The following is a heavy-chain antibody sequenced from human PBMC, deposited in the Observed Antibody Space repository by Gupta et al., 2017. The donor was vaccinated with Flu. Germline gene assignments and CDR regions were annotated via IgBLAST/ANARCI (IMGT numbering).Heavy chain of an antibody. D-gene: IGHD2-8*02. CDR2: IWYDEKYK. J-gene: IGHJ4*02. Sequence: QVKLVESGGAVVQPGGSLRLSCSTSGFTFSSNGMNWVRQAPGKGLEWVVVIWYDEKYKYYADSFKGRFTISRDNSKDTVYLQMNSLRAEDTGLYYCAKSVYCAGGGCYGPAGHWGQGTQVTVSS. CDR1: GFTFSSNG. V-gene: IGHV3-33*06. CDR3: AKSVYCAGGGCYGPAGH.